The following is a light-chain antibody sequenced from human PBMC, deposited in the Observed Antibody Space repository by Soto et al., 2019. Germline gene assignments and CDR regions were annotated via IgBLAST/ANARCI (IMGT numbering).Light chain of an antibody. CDR3: QQYNAYPLT. Sequence: DVETTQSPSTLSASVGDRVTITCRASQSISTWLAWYQQKPGKAPYRLIYKASSLEGGVPSRFSGSGSGTEFNITISSLQPDDFATYYCQQYNAYPLTFGGGTKVDIK. CDR1: QSISTW. CDR2: KAS. J-gene: IGKJ4*01. V-gene: IGKV1-5*03.